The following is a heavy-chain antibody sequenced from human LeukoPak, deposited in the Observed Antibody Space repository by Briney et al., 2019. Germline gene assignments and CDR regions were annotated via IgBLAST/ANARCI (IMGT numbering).Heavy chain of an antibody. V-gene: IGHV1-69*13. J-gene: IGHJ4*02. D-gene: IGHD5-18*01. CDR2: IIPIFGTA. CDR1: GGTFSSYA. CDR3: ARVFRTEQRGYSYGDTYYFDY. Sequence: GASVKVSCKASGGTFSSYAISWVRQAPGQGLEWMGGIIPIFGTANYAQRFQGRVTITADESTSTAYMELSSLRSEDTAVYYCARVFRTEQRGYSYGDTYYFDYWGQGTLVTVSS.